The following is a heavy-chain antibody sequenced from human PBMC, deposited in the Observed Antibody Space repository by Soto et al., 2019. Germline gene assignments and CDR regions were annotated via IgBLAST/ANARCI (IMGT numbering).Heavy chain of an antibody. CDR1: GGSISSSNW. Sequence: LSLTCAVSGGSISSSNWWSWVRQPPGKGLEWIGEIYHSGSTNYNPSLKSRVTISVDKSKNQFSLKLSSVTAADTAVYYCAVGIAVAGTVGYYFDYWGQGTLVTVSS. D-gene: IGHD6-19*01. CDR2: IYHSGST. V-gene: IGHV4-4*02. CDR3: AVGIAVAGTVGYYFDY. J-gene: IGHJ4*02.